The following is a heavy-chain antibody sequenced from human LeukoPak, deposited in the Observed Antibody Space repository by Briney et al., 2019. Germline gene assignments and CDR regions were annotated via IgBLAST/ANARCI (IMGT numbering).Heavy chain of an antibody. J-gene: IGHJ3*02. CDR2: IRSKAYGGTT. V-gene: IGHV3-49*04. CDR3: TRAIKRQSTMIVVVIGEEDAFDI. D-gene: IGHD3-22*01. CDR1: GFTFVDYA. Sequence: GRSLRLSCTASGFTFVDYAMSWVRQAPGKGLEWVGVIRSKAYGGTTEYAASVKGRFTISRDDSKSIAYLQMNSLKTEDTAVYYCTRAIKRQSTMIVVVIGEEDAFDIWGQGTMVTVSS.